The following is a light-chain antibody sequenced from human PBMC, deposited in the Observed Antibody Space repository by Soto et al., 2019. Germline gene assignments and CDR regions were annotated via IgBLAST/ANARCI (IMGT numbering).Light chain of an antibody. J-gene: IGKJ4*01. V-gene: IGKV3-15*01. CDR1: QSIRTN. CDR3: QQYNDWPPLT. CDR2: DAS. Sequence: EIMMTQSPATVSVSPGERATLSCRASQSIRTNVAWYQQKPGQALRLLIYDASTRATGLSSRFSGSGSGTEFTRTISSLQSEDVAIYDCQQYNDWPPLTFGGGTRLEI.